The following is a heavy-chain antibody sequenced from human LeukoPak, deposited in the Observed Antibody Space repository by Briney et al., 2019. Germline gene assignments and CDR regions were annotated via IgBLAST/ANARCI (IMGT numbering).Heavy chain of an antibody. D-gene: IGHD2-2*01. Sequence: PSETLSLTCTVSGGSISSGGYYWSWIRQHPGKGLEWIGYIYYSGSTNYNPSLKSRVTISVDTSKNQFSLKLSSVTAADTAVYYCGRIVVVPAAGGHHAFDVWGQGTMVTVSS. J-gene: IGHJ3*01. CDR1: GGSISSGGYY. CDR2: IYYSGST. V-gene: IGHV4-61*08. CDR3: GRIVVVPAAGGHHAFDV.